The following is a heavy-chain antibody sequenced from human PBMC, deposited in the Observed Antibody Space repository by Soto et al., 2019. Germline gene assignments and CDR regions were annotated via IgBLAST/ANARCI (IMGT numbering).Heavy chain of an antibody. V-gene: IGHV1-18*01. CDR3: ARRQWLVGGYYYGMDV. J-gene: IGHJ6*02. CDR1: GYTFTNYG. D-gene: IGHD6-19*01. Sequence: QVQLVQSGAEVKKPGASVKVSFKASGYTFTNYGISWVRQAPGQGLEWMGWNSAYNGNTNYAQKLQGRVTMTTDTSTSTAYMELRSLRSDDTAVYYCARRQWLVGGYYYGMDVWGQGTTVTVSS. CDR2: NSAYNGNT.